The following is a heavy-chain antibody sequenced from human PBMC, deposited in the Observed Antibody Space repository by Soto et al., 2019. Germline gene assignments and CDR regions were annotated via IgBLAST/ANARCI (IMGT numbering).Heavy chain of an antibody. D-gene: IGHD2-15*01. CDR1: GYTFTSYG. CDR3: ARDYEVVAATPGWFDP. Sequence: ASVKVSCKASGYTFTSYGISWVRQAPGQGLEWMGRIIPILGIANYAQKFQGRVTITADKSTSTAYMELSSLRSEDTAVYYCARDYEVVAATPGWFDPWGKGTLVTVSS. CDR2: IIPILGIA. V-gene: IGHV1-69*04. J-gene: IGHJ5*02.